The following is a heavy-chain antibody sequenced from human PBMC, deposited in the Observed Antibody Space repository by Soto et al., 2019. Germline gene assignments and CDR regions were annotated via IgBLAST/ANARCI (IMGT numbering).Heavy chain of an antibody. V-gene: IGHV1-69*08. CDR2: IIPILGKA. J-gene: IGHJ5*02. CDR1: GGTFSSYT. CDR3: ARDVQLTYNWFDP. Sequence: QVQLVQSGAEVKKPGSSVKVSCKASGGTFSSYTISWVRQAPGQGLEWMGRIIPILGKANYAQKFQGRVTXTXDXXTSTAYMELSSLRSEDTAVYYCARDVQLTYNWFDPWGQGTLVTVSS. D-gene: IGHD4-4*01.